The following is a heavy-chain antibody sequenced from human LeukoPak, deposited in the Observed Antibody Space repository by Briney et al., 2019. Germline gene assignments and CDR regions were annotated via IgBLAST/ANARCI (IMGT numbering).Heavy chain of an antibody. D-gene: IGHD3-16*02. CDR1: GFTFSNAW. Sequence: GGSLRLSCAASGFTFSNAWMTWVRQAPGKGLEWVGRIKSKTDGGTTDYAAPVKGRFTTSRDDSKHTLLLQMNSLRTEDTAVYYCATGGHYDYVWGSYRPANYYYGLEVWGPGTTVTVSS. CDR3: ATGGHYDYVWGSYRPANYYYGLEV. J-gene: IGHJ6*02. V-gene: IGHV3-15*01. CDR2: IKSKTDGGTT.